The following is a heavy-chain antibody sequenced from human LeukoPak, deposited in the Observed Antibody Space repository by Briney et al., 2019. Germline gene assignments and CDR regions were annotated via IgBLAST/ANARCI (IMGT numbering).Heavy chain of an antibody. V-gene: IGHV3-48*01. D-gene: IGHD2-2*01. CDR1: GFDFSDYS. CDR3: AKGWGPAAHPFADYYYMDV. J-gene: IGHJ6*03. Sequence: GGSLRLSCAASGFDFSDYSVNWVRQTPGKGLEWLSYISSSSRSIYYAESVKGRLTISRDNAKNSLYLQMNSLRVEDTAVYYCAKGWGPAAHPFADYYYMDVWGKGTTVTVSS. CDR2: ISSSSRSI.